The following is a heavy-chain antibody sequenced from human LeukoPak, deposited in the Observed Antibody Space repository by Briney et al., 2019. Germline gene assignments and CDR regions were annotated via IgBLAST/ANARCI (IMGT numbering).Heavy chain of an antibody. V-gene: IGHV3-23*01. CDR3: APPAVDRAMVENWFDP. Sequence: PGGSLRLSCAASGFTFSSYAMSWVRQAPGKGLEWVSAISGSGGSTYYADSVKGRFTISRDNSKNTLYLQMNSLRAEDTAVYYCAPPAVDRAMVENWFDPWGQGTLVTVSS. J-gene: IGHJ5*02. CDR1: GFTFSSYA. D-gene: IGHD5-18*01. CDR2: ISGSGGST.